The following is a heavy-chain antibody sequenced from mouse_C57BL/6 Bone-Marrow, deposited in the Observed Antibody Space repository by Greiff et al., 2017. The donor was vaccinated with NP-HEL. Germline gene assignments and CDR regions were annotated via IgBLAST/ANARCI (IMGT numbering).Heavy chain of an antibody. V-gene: IGHV1-15*01. CDR2: IDPETGGT. J-gene: IGHJ1*03. D-gene: IGHD2-2*01. Sequence: QVQLKESGAELVRPGASVTLSCKASGYTFTDYEMHWVKQTPVHGLEWIGAIDPETGGTAYNQKFKGKAILTADKSSSTAYMELRSLTSEDSAVYYCDLHLLWLRRGYFDVWGTGTTVTVSS. CDR1: GYTFTDYE. CDR3: DLHLLWLRRGYFDV.